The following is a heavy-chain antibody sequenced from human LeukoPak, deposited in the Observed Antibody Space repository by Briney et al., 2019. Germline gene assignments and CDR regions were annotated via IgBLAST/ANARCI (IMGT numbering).Heavy chain of an antibody. V-gene: IGHV3-7*01. D-gene: IGHD3-16*02. J-gene: IGHJ6*04. Sequence: GGSLRLSCVALEFESTYFWMTWVRRAPGKGLEWVANINHDGSERFYLDSVRGRFTISRDNAKNSLYLQMNSLRAEDTAVYYCATFVGTVSGSYTVRCGLLVWGKETTVSVSS. CDR3: ATFVGTVSGSYTVRCGLLV. CDR1: EFESTYFW. CDR2: INHDGSER.